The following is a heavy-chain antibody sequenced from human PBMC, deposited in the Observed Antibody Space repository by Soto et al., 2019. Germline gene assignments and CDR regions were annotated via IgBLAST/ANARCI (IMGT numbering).Heavy chain of an antibody. CDR3: ARDPGYCSGGSCYFGAFDI. V-gene: IGHV1-3*01. CDR1: GYTFTSYA. J-gene: IGHJ3*02. D-gene: IGHD2-15*01. CDR2: INAGNGNT. Sequence: QVQLVQSGAEVKKPGASVKVSCKASGYTFTSYAMHWVRQAPGQRLEWMGWINAGNGNTKYSQKCQGRVTITRDTSASTAYMELSSLRSEDTAVYYCARDPGYCSGGSCYFGAFDIWGQGTMVTVSS.